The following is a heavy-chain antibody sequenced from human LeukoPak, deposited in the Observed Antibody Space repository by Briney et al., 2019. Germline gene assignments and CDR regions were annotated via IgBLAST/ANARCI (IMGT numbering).Heavy chain of an antibody. V-gene: IGHV3-64D*06. CDR1: GFTFSTYV. CDR3: VRGTGY. CDR2: ISSNGDNT. Sequence: GGSLRLSCLVSGFTFSTYVMHWVRQAPGKGLEYVSAISSNGDNTYYADSVKGRFTISRDNSKNTLYLQMSSLRPDDTAVYFCVRGTGYWGQGTLVTVSS. J-gene: IGHJ4*02.